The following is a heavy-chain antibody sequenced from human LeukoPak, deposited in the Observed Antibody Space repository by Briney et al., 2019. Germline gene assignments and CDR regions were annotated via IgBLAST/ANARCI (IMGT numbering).Heavy chain of an antibody. J-gene: IGHJ4*02. CDR3: ARDNNWGSTHY. D-gene: IGHD7-27*01. CDR1: GFTFNTYA. Sequence: GGSLRLPCVASGFTFNTYAMHWVRQAPGKGLEWVAVIAYDGNNKFYADSVKGRFTVSRDNTKNTLYLQMNGLRAEDTAVYYCARDNNWGSTHYWGQGTLVTVSS. V-gene: IGHV3-30-3*01. CDR2: IAYDGNNK.